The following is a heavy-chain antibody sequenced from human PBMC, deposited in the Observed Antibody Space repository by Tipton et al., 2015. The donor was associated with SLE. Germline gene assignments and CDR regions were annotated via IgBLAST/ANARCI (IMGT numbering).Heavy chain of an antibody. CDR1: GGSIRSSGYY. D-gene: IGHD2-21*01. J-gene: IGHJ5*02. V-gene: IGHV4-31*03. CDR3: ARGGGGDVLNWFDP. Sequence: TLSLTCTVSGGSIRSSGYYWSWIRQHPGKGLEWIGYIYFTGSTHYNPSPRSRILISLDTSKNQFSLKVNSVTAADTAIYFCARGGGGDVLNWFDPWGQGTLVSVSS. CDR2: IYFTGST.